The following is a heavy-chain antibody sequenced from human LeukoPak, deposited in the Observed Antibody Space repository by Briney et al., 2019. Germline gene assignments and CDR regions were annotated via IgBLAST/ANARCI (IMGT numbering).Heavy chain of an antibody. Sequence: PGRPLRLSCAASGFTFSSYAMHWVRQAPGKGLEWVAVISYDGSNKYYADSVKGRFTISRDNSKSTLYLQMNSLRAEDTAVYYCARVDTAMGYYYYYGMDVWGQGTTVTVSS. D-gene: IGHD5-18*01. J-gene: IGHJ6*02. CDR2: ISYDGSNK. CDR1: GFTFSSYA. V-gene: IGHV3-30*04. CDR3: ARVDTAMGYYYYYGMDV.